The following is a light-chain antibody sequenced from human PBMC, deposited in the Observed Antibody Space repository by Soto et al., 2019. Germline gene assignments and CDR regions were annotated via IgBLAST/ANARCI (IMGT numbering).Light chain of an antibody. CDR2: GAS. J-gene: IGKJ1*01. CDR3: QQYNNWPWT. Sequence: IGITQSPATLSVFPGERATLSCRASQSVSSNLAWYQQKPGQAPRLLIYGASTRAPGIPARFSGSGSGTEFTLTISSLQSEDFAVYYCQQYNNWPWTFGQGTKVDIK. CDR1: QSVSSN. V-gene: IGKV3D-15*01.